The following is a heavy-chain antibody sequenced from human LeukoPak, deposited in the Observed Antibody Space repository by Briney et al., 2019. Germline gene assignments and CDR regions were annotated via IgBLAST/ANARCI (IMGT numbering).Heavy chain of an antibody. J-gene: IGHJ4*02. CDR1: EFSVGSNY. CDR2: IKQDGSEK. V-gene: IGHV3-7*01. Sequence: GGSLRLSCAASEFSVGSNYMTWVRQAPGKGLEWVANIKQDGSEKYYVDSVKGRFTISRDSAKNSLYLQMNSLRAEDTAVYYCARDFVNSGYYFDYWGQGTLVTVSS. CDR3: ARDFVNSGYYFDY. D-gene: IGHD3-22*01.